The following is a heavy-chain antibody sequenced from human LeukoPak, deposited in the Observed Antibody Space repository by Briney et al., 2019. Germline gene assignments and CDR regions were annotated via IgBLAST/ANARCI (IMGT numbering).Heavy chain of an antibody. V-gene: IGHV3-53*01. D-gene: IGHD6-19*01. Sequence: GGSLRLSCAASGFTVSSNYMSWVRQAPGKGLEWVSVIYSGGSTYYADSVKGRFTISRDNSKNTLYLQMNSLRAEDTAVYYCASTPLRAVAGTDYWGQGTLVTVSS. J-gene: IGHJ4*02. CDR1: GFTVSSNY. CDR2: IYSGGST. CDR3: ASTPLRAVAGTDY.